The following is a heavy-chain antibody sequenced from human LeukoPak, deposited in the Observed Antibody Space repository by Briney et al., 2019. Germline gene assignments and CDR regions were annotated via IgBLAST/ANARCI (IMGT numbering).Heavy chain of an antibody. J-gene: IGHJ4*02. Sequence: PGGSLRLSCAASGFTFNSYWMHWVRQAPGKGLVWVSRINSDGSSTNYADSVKGRFTISRDNANNSLYLQMNSLRVEDTAVYYCAKVAKYYYGSETYYFFEHWGQGTPVTASS. CDR3: AKVAKYYYGSETYYFFEH. D-gene: IGHD3-10*01. CDR2: INSDGSST. CDR1: GFTFNSYW. V-gene: IGHV3-74*01.